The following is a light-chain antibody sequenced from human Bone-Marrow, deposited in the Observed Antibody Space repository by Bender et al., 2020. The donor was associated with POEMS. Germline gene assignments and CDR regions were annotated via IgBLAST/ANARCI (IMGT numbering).Light chain of an antibody. CDR2: DVT. V-gene: IGLV2-11*01. Sequence: QSALTQPRSVSGSPGQSVTISCTGITTNFYSQYVSWYQQQPGKAPKLIIYDVTKRPSGVPDRFSGSKSGNTASLTVSGLQTEDEANYYCSSYASTNTLLFGGGTKLTVL. J-gene: IGLJ2*01. CDR3: SSYASTNTLL. CDR1: TTNFYSQY.